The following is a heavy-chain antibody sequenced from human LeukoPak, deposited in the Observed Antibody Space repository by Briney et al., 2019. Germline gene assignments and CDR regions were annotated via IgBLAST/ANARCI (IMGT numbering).Heavy chain of an antibody. CDR3: TREYSSSSGRAFDI. D-gene: IGHD6-6*01. CDR2: ISSTSSTM. J-gene: IGHJ3*02. V-gene: IGHV3-48*01. Sequence: GGSLRLSCAASGFTFTTYSMNRVRQALGKGLEWVSYISSTSSTMYYADSVKGRFTISRDNAKNSLYLQMNSLRAEDTAVYYCTREYSSSSGRAFDIWGQGTMVTASS. CDR1: GFTFTTYS.